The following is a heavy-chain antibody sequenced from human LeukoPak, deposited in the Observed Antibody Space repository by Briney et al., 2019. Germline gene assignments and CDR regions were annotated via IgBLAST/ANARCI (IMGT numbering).Heavy chain of an antibody. CDR2: ISYDGSNK. CDR1: GFTFSSYA. J-gene: IGHJ4*02. V-gene: IGHV3-30*04. CDR3: ARGNKRITGTLFDY. Sequence: GRSLRLSCAASGFTFSSYAMHWVRQAPGKGLEWVAVISYDGSNKYYADSVKGRFTISRDNSKNTLYLQMNSLRAEDTAVYYCARGNKRITGTLFDYWGQGTLVTVSS. D-gene: IGHD1-20*01.